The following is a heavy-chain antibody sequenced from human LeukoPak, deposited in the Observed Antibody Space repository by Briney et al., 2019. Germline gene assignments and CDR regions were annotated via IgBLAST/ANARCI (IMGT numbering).Heavy chain of an antibody. Sequence: GGSLRLSCAASGFTFSSCGMHWVRQAPGKGLEWVAVISYDGSNKYYADSVKGRFTISRDNSKNTLFLEMNSLRAEDTAVYYCAKALTSGWYLDAFNIWSQGTMVTVSS. CDR3: AKALTSGWYLDAFNI. V-gene: IGHV3-30*18. CDR1: GFTFSSCG. CDR2: ISYDGSNK. D-gene: IGHD6-19*01. J-gene: IGHJ3*02.